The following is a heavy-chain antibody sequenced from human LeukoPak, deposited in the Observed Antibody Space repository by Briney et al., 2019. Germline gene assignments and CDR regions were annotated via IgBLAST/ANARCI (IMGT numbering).Heavy chain of an antibody. Sequence: GGSLRLSCAASGFTVSSNYMSWVRQAPGKGLEWVSVIYSGGSTYYADSVKGRFTISRDNSKNTLYLQMNSLRAEDTVVYYCARFGYCSGGSCYSDYWGQGTLVTVSS. CDR3: ARFGYCSGGSCYSDY. D-gene: IGHD2-15*01. V-gene: IGHV3-66*01. J-gene: IGHJ4*02. CDR2: IYSGGST. CDR1: GFTVSSNY.